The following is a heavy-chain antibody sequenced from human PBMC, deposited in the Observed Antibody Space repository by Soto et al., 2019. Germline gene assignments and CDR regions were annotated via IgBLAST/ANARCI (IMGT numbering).Heavy chain of an antibody. CDR1: GYTFTSYA. J-gene: IGHJ6*02. Sequence: GASVKVFCKASGYTFTSYAMHWVRQAPGQRLEWMGWINAGNGNTKYSQKFQGRVTITRDTSASTAYMELSSLRSEDTAVYYCARESRGYYGSGIFRYGMDVWGQGTTVTVSS. CDR2: INAGNGNT. D-gene: IGHD3-10*01. CDR3: ARESRGYYGSGIFRYGMDV. V-gene: IGHV1-3*01.